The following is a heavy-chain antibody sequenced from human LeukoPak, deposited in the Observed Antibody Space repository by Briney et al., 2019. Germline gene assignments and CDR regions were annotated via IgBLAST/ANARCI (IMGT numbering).Heavy chain of an antibody. J-gene: IGHJ5*02. Sequence: SETLSLTCTVSGGSISSSSYYWGWIRQPPGKGLEWIGSIYYSGGTYYNPSLKSRVTISVDTSKNQFSLKLSSVTAADTAVYYCARYHLGYCTNGVCLSWFDPWGQGTLVTVSS. CDR2: IYYSGGT. D-gene: IGHD2-8*01. V-gene: IGHV4-39*01. CDR1: GGSISSSSYY. CDR3: ARYHLGYCTNGVCLSWFDP.